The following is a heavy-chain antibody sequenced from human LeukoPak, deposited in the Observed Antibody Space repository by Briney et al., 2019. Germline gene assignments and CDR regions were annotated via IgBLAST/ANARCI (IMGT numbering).Heavy chain of an antibody. CDR3: ARDVREMATIPGFYYYYYYMDV. CDR1: GGSISSSSYY. Sequence: SETLSLTCTVSGGSISSSSYYWGWIRQPPGKGLEWIGSIYYSGSTYYNPSLKSRVTISVDTSKNQFSLKLSSVTAADTAVYYCARDVREMATIPGFYYYYYYMDVWGKGTTVTVSS. V-gene: IGHV4-39*07. D-gene: IGHD5-24*01. CDR2: IYYSGST. J-gene: IGHJ6*03.